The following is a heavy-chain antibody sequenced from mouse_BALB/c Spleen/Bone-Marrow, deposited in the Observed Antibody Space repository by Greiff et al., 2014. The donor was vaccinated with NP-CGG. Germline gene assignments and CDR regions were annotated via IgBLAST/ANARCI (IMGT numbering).Heavy chain of an antibody. D-gene: IGHD1-1*01. CDR3: ARGSYYYGSSSPWFAY. CDR2: IPPGSGTT. J-gene: IGHJ3*01. Sequence: DLVKPGASVKLSCKASGYTFTSYWINWIKQRPGQGLEWIGRIPPGSGTTYYNEMFKGKGTLTVDTSSTTAYIQLSSLSSEDSAVYFCARGSYYYGSSSPWFAYWGQGTLVTVSA. CDR1: GYTFTSYW. V-gene: IGHV1S41*01.